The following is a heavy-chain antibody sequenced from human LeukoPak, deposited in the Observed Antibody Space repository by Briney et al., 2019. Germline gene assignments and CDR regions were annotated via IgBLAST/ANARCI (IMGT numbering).Heavy chain of an antibody. J-gene: IGHJ4*02. Sequence: GGSLRLSCAASGFTVSSNYMSWVRQAPGKGLEWVSVIYSGGSTYYADSVKGRFTISRHNSENTLYLQMNSLRAEDTAVYYCASISGASYFDYWGQGTLVTVSS. D-gene: IGHD2-15*01. CDR2: IYSGGST. CDR3: ASISGASYFDY. V-gene: IGHV3-53*04. CDR1: GFTVSSNY.